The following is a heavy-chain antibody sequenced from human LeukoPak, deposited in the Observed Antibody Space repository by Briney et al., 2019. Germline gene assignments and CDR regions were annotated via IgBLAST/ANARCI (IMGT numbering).Heavy chain of an antibody. D-gene: IGHD4-17*01. J-gene: IGHJ4*02. Sequence: PSETLSLTCAVYGGSFSGYYWSWIRQPPGKGLEWIGEINHSGSTNYNPSLKSRVTISVDTSKNQFSLKLSSVTAADTAVYYCARGPRRTTVTTFDYCGQGTLVTVSS. CDR1: GGSFSGYY. CDR3: ARGPRRTTVTTFDY. CDR2: INHSGST. V-gene: IGHV4-34*01.